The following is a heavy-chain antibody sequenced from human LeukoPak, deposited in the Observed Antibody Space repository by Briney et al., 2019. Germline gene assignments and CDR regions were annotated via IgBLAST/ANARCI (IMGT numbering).Heavy chain of an antibody. Sequence: PGGSLRLSCAASGFTFSSYSMNWVRQAPGKGLEWVSSISSSSSSYIYYADSVKGRFTISRDNAKNSLYLQMNSLRAEDTAVYYCARESNWNDVTTSGYGMDVWGQGTTVTVSS. CDR3: ARESNWNDVTTSGYGMDV. V-gene: IGHV3-21*01. CDR1: GFTFSSYS. J-gene: IGHJ6*02. D-gene: IGHD1-1*01. CDR2: ISSSSSSYI.